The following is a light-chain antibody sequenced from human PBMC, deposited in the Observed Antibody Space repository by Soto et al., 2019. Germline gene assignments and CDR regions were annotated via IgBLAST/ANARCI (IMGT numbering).Light chain of an antibody. CDR1: QSVSSSY. Sequence: EIVLTQSPGTLSLSPGERATLSCRAIQSVSSSYLAWYQQKPGQAPRLLIYGASSRVTGIPDRFSGSGSGTDFTLTISRLEPEDFAVYYCQQYGSSPPLTFGGGTKVDIK. V-gene: IGKV3-20*01. CDR2: GAS. CDR3: QQYGSSPPLT. J-gene: IGKJ4*01.